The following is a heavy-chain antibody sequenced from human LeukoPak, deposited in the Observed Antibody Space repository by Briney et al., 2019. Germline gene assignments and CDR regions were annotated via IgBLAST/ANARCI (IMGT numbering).Heavy chain of an antibody. CDR1: GGSISSYY. J-gene: IGHJ4*02. D-gene: IGHD3-22*01. Sequence: SETLSLTCTVSGGSISSYYWGWIRQPPGKGLEWIGYIYYSGSTNYNPSLKSRVTISVDTSKNQFSLKLSSVTAADTAVYYCAGRYYYDSSGYSRFDYWGQGTLVTVSS. CDR2: IYYSGST. V-gene: IGHV4-59*08. CDR3: AGRYYYDSSGYSRFDY.